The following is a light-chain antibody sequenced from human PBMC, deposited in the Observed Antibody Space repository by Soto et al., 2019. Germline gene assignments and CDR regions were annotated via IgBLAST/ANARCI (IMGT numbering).Light chain of an antibody. CDR1: QNVNIW. V-gene: IGKV1-5*03. CDR3: QQCITSPT. J-gene: IGKJ1*01. CDR2: EAS. Sequence: DIQLTQSPSTLSASVGDRVTITCRASQNVNIWLTWYQQRPGKAPKLLIYEASNLESGVSSRFSGRGSGTEFTLTISGLQPDDFATYYCQQCITSPTFGQGTKVDI.